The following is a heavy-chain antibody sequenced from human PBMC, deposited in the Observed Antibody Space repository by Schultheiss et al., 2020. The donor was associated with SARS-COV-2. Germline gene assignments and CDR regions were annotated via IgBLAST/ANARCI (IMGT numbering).Heavy chain of an antibody. CDR3: ARYQYCSGGSCYVLNKLNKTPNFDY. V-gene: IGHV4-34*01. J-gene: IGHJ4*02. CDR2: INHSGST. CDR1: GGSFSGYY. Sequence: SQTLSLTCAVYGGSFSGYYWSWIRQPPGKGLEWIGEINHSGSTNHNPSLKSRVTISVDTSKNQFSLNLSSVTAADTAVYYCARYQYCSGGSCYVLNKLNKTPNFDYWGQGTLVTVSS. D-gene: IGHD2-15*01.